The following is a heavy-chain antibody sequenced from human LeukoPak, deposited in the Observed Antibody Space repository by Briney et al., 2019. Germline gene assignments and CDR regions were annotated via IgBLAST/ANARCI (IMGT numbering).Heavy chain of an antibody. D-gene: IGHD1-7*01. Sequence: ASVKVPCKASGYTFTSYDINWVRQATGQGLEWMGWMNPNSGNTGYAQKFQGRVTMTRNTSISTAYMEPSSLRSEDTAVYYCARVGYNWNFFHYYYYMDVWGKGTTVTVSS. V-gene: IGHV1-8*01. J-gene: IGHJ6*03. CDR1: GYTFTSYD. CDR3: ARVGYNWNFFHYYYYMDV. CDR2: MNPNSGNT.